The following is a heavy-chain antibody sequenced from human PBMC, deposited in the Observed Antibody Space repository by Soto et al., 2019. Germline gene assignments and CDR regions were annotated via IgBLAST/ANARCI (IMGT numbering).Heavy chain of an antibody. CDR1: GGNFGNSA. CDR2: IIPIFPTP. V-gene: IGHV1-69*12. D-gene: IGHD3-3*02. CDR3: ALDKDRHQLGGTYYYGIDV. J-gene: IGHJ6*02. Sequence: QVQLVQSGAEVKKPGSSVTVSCKASGGNFGNSAIRWVRQAPGQGREWMGGIIPIFPTPDYAQNFQGRFRITADESTSTASMELTSLRAEDTAVYYCALDKDRHQLGGTYYYGIDVWCQGTTVTVPS.